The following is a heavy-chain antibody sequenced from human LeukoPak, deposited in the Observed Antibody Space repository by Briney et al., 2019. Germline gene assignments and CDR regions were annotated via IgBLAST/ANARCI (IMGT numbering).Heavy chain of an antibody. CDR1: GFTFSSYC. J-gene: IGHJ4*02. CDR2: IRNNGNTE. V-gene: IGHV3-30*02. Sequence: GGSLRLSCAASGFTFSSYCMHWVRQAPGKGLEWVAFIRNNGNTEYNTDFVKGRFTISRDNSKNTVYLQMDSLRVEDTALYYCAKDHPVFEYWGQGTLVTVCS. CDR3: AKDHPVFEY.